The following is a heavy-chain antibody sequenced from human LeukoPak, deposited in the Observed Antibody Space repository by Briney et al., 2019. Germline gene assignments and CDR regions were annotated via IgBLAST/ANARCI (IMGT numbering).Heavy chain of an antibody. CDR1: GVSFSGYY. V-gene: IGHV4-34*01. CDR3: ARGLPGRRLLDY. D-gene: IGHD3-3*01. Sequence: SETLSLTCAVYGVSFSGYYWSWIRQPPGKGLEWIGEINHSGSTNYNPSLKSRVTISVDTSKNQFSLKLSSVTAADTAVYYCARGLPGRRLLDYWGQGTLVTVSS. J-gene: IGHJ4*02. CDR2: INHSGST.